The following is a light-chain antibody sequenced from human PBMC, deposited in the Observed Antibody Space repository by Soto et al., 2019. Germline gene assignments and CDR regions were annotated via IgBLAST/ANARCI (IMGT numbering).Light chain of an antibody. CDR3: QQRSNWPVT. V-gene: IGKV1-39*01. Sequence: DIQMTQSPSSLSASVGDRVTITCRASQSISTYLNWYQQKPGKAPKLLIYAASSLQSGVPSRFSGSGSGTDFTLTISSLEPEDFAVYYCQQRSNWPVTFGPGTKVAIK. J-gene: IGKJ3*01. CDR2: AAS. CDR1: QSISTY.